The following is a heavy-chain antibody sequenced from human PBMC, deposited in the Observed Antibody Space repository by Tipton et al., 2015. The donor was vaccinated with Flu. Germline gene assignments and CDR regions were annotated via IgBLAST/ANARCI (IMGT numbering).Heavy chain of an antibody. V-gene: IGHV4-38-2*01. Sequence: TLSLTCAVSGDSISSDPYWAWIRQFPGKGLEWSGTVSRTGSTIYNPPLKSRVTRSINTSKNQFSLNMRSVTAADMAVYYCARRDCSNYVSDPKSWFDPWGQGTLVTVSS. CDR2: VSRTGST. CDR1: GDSISSDPY. D-gene: IGHD4-11*01. CDR3: ARRDCSNYVSDPKSWFDP. J-gene: IGHJ5*02.